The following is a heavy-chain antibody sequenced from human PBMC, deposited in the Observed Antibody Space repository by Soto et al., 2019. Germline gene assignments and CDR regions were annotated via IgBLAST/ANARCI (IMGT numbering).Heavy chain of an antibody. Sequence: SETLSLTCAVSGGSISSGGYYWSWIRQPPGKGLEWIGEINHSGSTNYNPSLKSRVTISVDTSKNQFSLKLSSVTAADTAVYYCARQVLDSSGRFAYINWFDPWGQGTLVTVSS. V-gene: IGHV4-39*07. CDR2: INHSGST. D-gene: IGHD6-19*01. CDR1: GGSISSGGYY. J-gene: IGHJ5*02. CDR3: ARQVLDSSGRFAYINWFDP.